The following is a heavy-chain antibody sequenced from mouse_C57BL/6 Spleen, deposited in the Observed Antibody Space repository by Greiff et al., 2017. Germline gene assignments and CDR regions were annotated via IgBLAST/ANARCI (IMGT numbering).Heavy chain of an antibody. CDR3: ARMNYDYDGGY. J-gene: IGHJ2*01. CDR1: GYTFTSYW. Sequence: VQLQQSGAELVKPGASVKLSCKASGYTFTSYWMQWVKQRPGQGLEWIGEIDPSDSYTNYNQKFKGKATLTVDTSSSTAYMQLSSLTSEDSAVYYCARMNYDYDGGYWGQGTTLTVSS. V-gene: IGHV1-50*01. CDR2: IDPSDSYT. D-gene: IGHD2-4*01.